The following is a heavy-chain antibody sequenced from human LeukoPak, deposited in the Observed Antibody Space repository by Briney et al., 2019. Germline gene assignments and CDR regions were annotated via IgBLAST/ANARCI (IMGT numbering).Heavy chain of an antibody. Sequence: GGSLRLSCAASGFTFSRSDMHWLRQAPGKGLEWVAFIRYDGSDKYYGNSVKGRFTTSRDNSKNTLYLQMYSLRAEDTAVYYCAKADGDAPFDRWGQGTLVTVSS. J-gene: IGHJ4*02. CDR1: GFTFSRSD. CDR3: AKADGDAPFDR. CDR2: IRYDGSDK. D-gene: IGHD2-2*01. V-gene: IGHV3-30*02.